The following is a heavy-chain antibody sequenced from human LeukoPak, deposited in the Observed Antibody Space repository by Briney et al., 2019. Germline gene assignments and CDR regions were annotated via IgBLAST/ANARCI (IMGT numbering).Heavy chain of an antibody. CDR2: ISYDGSNK. V-gene: IGHV3-30-3*01. Sequence: GGSLRLSCAASGFTFSSYAMHWVRQAPGKGLEWVAVISYDGSNKYYADSVKGRFTISRDNSKNTLYLQMNSLRAEDTAVYYCARGLQDSYGLDNWGQGTLVTVSS. J-gene: IGHJ4*02. CDR1: GFTFSSYA. CDR3: ARGLQDSYGLDN. D-gene: IGHD5-18*01.